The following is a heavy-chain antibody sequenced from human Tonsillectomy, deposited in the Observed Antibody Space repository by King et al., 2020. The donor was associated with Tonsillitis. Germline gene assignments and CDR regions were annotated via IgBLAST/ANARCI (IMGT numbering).Heavy chain of an antibody. CDR3: ATKVDIVVVPAASNNWFDP. CDR1: GGSFSGYY. V-gene: IGHV4-34*01. J-gene: IGHJ5*02. D-gene: IGHD2-2*01. Sequence: VQLQQWGAGLLKPSETLSLTCAVYGGSFSGYYWSWIRQPPGKGLEWIWEIHHSGSTNYNPSLKSRVTITVDTSKNQFSMKLTSVTAADTAVYYCATKVDIVVVPAASNNWFDPWGQGTLVTVSS. CDR2: IHHSGST.